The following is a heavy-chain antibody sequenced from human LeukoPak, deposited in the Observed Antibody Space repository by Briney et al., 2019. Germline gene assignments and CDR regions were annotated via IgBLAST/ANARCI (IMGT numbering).Heavy chain of an antibody. CDR3: ARLEAVVTPGS. J-gene: IGHJ4*02. D-gene: IGHD5-18*01. CDR2: IWYDGSKI. Sequence: GGSLRLSCAASGFTFSSYGMHWVRQAPGKGLEWMGFIWYDGSKIYYADSVKGRFTISRDNSKNTLYLQMNSLRAEDTAVYYCARLEAVVTPGSWGQGTLVTVSS. CDR1: GFTFSSYG. V-gene: IGHV3-30*02.